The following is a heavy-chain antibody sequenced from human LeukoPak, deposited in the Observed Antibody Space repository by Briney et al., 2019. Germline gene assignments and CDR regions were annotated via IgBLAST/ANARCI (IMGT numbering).Heavy chain of an antibody. J-gene: IGHJ4*02. D-gene: IGHD5-18*01. Sequence: PSETLSLTCTVSGGSISSYYWSWIRQPPGKGLEWIGYIYYSGSTNYNPSLKSRVTISVDTSKNQFSLKLSSVTAADTAVYYCARVGDVDTAMVQGYYFDYWGQGTLVTVSS. V-gene: IGHV4-59*01. CDR1: GGSISSYY. CDR2: IYYSGST. CDR3: ARVGDVDTAMVQGYYFDY.